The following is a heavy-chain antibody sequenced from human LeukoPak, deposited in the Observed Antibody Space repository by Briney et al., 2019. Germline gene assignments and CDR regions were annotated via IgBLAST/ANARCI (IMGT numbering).Heavy chain of an antibody. D-gene: IGHD1-26*01. CDR2: ISPAGSDT. V-gene: IGHV5-51*01. J-gene: IGHJ4*02. CDR3: VRPSQQVLGISMGLFDY. Sequence: GESLKISGKGSGYSFTTFFIGWGRQMPGKGLEWVAIISPAGSDTRYSPSFQGQVTISADPSISTAYLQWSSLKASDSAMYYCVRPSQQVLGISMGLFDYWGQGTQVTVSS. CDR1: GYSFTTFF.